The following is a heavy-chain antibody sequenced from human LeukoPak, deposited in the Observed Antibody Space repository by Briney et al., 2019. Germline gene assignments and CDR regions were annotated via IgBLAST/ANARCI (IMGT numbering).Heavy chain of an antibody. Sequence: PGGSLRLSCAASGFIFDDYAMYWVRQAPGKGLEWVSLISGDGGRTYYTDSVKGRFTISRDNSKHSLYLQMNSLRTEDTALYYCTKNGGYSDAFDIWGQGTMVTVSS. V-gene: IGHV3-43*02. J-gene: IGHJ3*02. CDR1: GFIFDDYA. D-gene: IGHD3-10*01. CDR2: ISGDGGRT. CDR3: TKNGGYSDAFDI.